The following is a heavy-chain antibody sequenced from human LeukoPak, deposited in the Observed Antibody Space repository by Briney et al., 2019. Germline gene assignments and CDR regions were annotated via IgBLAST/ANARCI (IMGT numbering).Heavy chain of an antibody. CDR2: IYTSGST. CDR3: ARVAAAGTTYYFDY. J-gene: IGHJ4*02. CDR1: GGSISSYY. D-gene: IGHD6-13*01. Sequence: SETLSLTCTVSGGSISSYYWSWIRQPAGKGLEWIGRIYTSGSTNYNPSLKSRVTMSVDTSKNQFSLKLSSVTAADTAVYYCARVAAAGTTYYFDYWGQGTLVIVSS. V-gene: IGHV4-4*07.